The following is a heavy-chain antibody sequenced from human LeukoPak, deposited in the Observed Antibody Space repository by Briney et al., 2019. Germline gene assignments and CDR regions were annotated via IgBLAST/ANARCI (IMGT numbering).Heavy chain of an antibody. Sequence: KSSETLSLTCTVSGGSMSGYYWTWIRQPPGKGLEWIAYIYYTGSTNYNPSLESRVTISVDTSKNQFSLRLNSMATADTGVYYCARLRGNYFPDFWGQGTLVTVSS. V-gene: IGHV4-59*01. CDR3: ARLRGNYFPDF. J-gene: IGHJ4*02. CDR2: IYYTGST. CDR1: GGSMSGYY. D-gene: IGHD2/OR15-2a*01.